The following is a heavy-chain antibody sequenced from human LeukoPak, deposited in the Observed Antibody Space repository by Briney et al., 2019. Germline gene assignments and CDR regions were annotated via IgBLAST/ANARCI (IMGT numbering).Heavy chain of an antibody. J-gene: IGHJ4*02. Sequence: GGSLRLSCAASGFTSSIYSMRWVRQAPGQGLEWVSSISSSSNYIYYADSVKGRFTISRDDAENSLYLQMHSLRAEDTAAYYCARGPEVITFSRTDYWGQGTLVTVSS. V-gene: IGHV3-21*01. CDR3: ARGPEVITFSRTDY. CDR1: GFTSSIYS. CDR2: ISSSSNYI.